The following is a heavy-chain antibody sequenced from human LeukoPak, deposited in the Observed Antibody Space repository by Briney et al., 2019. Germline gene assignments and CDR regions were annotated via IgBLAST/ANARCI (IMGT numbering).Heavy chain of an antibody. CDR3: ARASSRYSSGLYYYYMDV. J-gene: IGHJ6*03. CDR2: INWNGGST. D-gene: IGHD6-19*01. Sequence: PGGSLRLSCAASGFTFDDYGMSWVRQAPGKGLEWVSGINWNGGSTGYADSVKGRFTISRDNAKNSLYLQMNSLRAEDTALYYCARASSRYSSGLYYYYMDVWGKGTTVTVSS. CDR1: GFTFDDYG. V-gene: IGHV3-20*04.